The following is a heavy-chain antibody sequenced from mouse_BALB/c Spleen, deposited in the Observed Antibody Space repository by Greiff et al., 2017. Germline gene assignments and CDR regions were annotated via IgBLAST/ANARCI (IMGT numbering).Heavy chain of an antibody. D-gene: IGHD1-1*01. J-gene: IGHJ2*01. CDR2: IYPGSGST. CDR3: TRRSTVVGYFDY. V-gene: IGHV1S22*01. Sequence: LVRPGASVKLSCKASGYTFTSYWMHWVKQRHGQGLEWIGNIYPGSGSTNYDEKFKSKGTLTVDTSSSTAYMHLSSLTSEDSAVYYCTRRSTVVGYFDYWGQGTTLTVSS. CDR1: GYTFTSYW.